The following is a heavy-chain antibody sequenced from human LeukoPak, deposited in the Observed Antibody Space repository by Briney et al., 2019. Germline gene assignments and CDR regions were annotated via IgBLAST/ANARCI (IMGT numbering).Heavy chain of an antibody. D-gene: IGHD3-16*01. CDR3: GGGGVPYFDY. CDR1: GGSVSSSTYY. Sequence: SETLSLTCTVSGGSVSSSTYYWGWLRQPPGKGLQWFINIYYTGTINYHPSLKSRVTISVDTSKYNFSLTLRVVSAADSAVYYCGGGGVPYFDYWGQGNLVTVSS. CDR2: IYYTGTI. J-gene: IGHJ4*02. V-gene: IGHV4-61*03.